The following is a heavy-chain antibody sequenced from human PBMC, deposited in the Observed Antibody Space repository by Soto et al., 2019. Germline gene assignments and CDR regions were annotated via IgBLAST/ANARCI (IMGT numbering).Heavy chain of an antibody. CDR1: GFTFRSYV. CDR3: ARDRLRYTRGSNWFDP. Sequence: PWGSRRLPCAACGFTFRSYVMHGARQAQSKGLEWVAVIWYDGSNKYYADSVKGRFTISRDNSKNTLYLQMNSLRAEDTAVYYCARDRLRYTRGSNWFDPWGQGTLVTVSS. V-gene: IGHV3-33*01. D-gene: IGHD2-2*02. CDR2: IWYDGSNK. J-gene: IGHJ5*02.